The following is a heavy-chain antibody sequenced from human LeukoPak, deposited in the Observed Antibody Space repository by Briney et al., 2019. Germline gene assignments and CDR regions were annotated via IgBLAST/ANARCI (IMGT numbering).Heavy chain of an antibody. CDR1: GFTLRSYG. Sequence: PGGSLRLSCVASGFTLRSYGMNWVRQALGKGLEWVSYISTTSYYIYYADSVKGRFTISRDDAKNSLYLQMNSLRAEDTAVYYCARDASGSSTGLIDSWGQGTLVTVSS. D-gene: IGHD1-26*01. V-gene: IGHV3-21*01. CDR3: ARDASGSSTGLIDS. CDR2: ISTTSYYI. J-gene: IGHJ4*02.